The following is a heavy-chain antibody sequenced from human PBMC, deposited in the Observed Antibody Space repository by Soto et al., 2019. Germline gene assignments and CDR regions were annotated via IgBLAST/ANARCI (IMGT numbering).Heavy chain of an antibody. D-gene: IGHD7-27*01. CDR1: GYTFTSYA. CDR3: ARGLELGDC. V-gene: IGHV1-3*01. J-gene: IGHJ4*02. CDR2: INAGDGNT. Sequence: ASVKVSCKASGYTFTSYAMHLVRQAPGQSLEWMGWINAGDGNTKYAQNFQGRVTVTRDTSATTAYMDLSALTSDDTAVYYCARGLELGDCWGQGTLVPVSS.